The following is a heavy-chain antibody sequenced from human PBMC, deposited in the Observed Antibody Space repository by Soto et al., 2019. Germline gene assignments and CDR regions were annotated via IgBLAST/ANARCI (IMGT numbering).Heavy chain of an antibody. CDR2: ISAFNGNT. V-gene: IGHV1-18*01. Sequence: ASVKVSCKASGFRFSDYGFNWLRQAPGQGLEWMGWISAFNGNTEAAQGLQDRVTMTTDSSTTTAHMDLTNLTTDDTAIYYCARSYYLADAFDVWGQGTMVTVSS. D-gene: IGHD3-16*01. CDR1: GFRFSDYG. J-gene: IGHJ3*01. CDR3: ARSYYLADAFDV.